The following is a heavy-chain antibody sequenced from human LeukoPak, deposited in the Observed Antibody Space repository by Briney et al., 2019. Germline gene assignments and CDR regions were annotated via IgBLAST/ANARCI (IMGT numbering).Heavy chain of an antibody. J-gene: IGHJ6*02. D-gene: IGHD3-10*01. CDR1: GGSISSYY. V-gene: IGHV4-59*12. CDR2: IYYSGST. CDR3: ARVTLYGSGREYYYGMDV. Sequence: PSETLSLTCTVSGGSISSYYWSWIRQPPGKGLEWIGYIYYSGSTNYNPSLKSRVTISVDTSKNQFSLKLSSVTAADTAVYYCARVTLYGSGREYYYGMDVWGQGTTVTVSS.